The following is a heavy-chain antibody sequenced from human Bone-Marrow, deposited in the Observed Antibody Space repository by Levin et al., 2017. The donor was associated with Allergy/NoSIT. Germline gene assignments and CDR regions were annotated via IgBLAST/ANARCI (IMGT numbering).Heavy chain of an antibody. CDR3: ARDQHSSGWNAADY. D-gene: IGHD6-19*01. Sequence: GGSLRLSCAASGFSFDSYAIHWVRQAPGKGLEWVAVISYDGTIKYYIDSVKGRFTISRDNSKNTLYLDMNSLRVEDTAVYVCARDQHSSGWNAADYWGQGTLVTVSS. CDR2: ISYDGTIK. J-gene: IGHJ4*02. CDR1: GFSFDSYA. V-gene: IGHV3-30*03.